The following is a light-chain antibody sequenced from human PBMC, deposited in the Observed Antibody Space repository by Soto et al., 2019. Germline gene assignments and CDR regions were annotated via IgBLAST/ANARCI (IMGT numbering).Light chain of an antibody. CDR1: SRDVGAYNY. CDR3: FSYTSSTAYV. CDR2: DVS. Sequence: QSALTQPRSVSGSPGQSVTISCTGTSRDVGAYNYVSWYQQHSGKAPKFMIYDVSKRPSGVPDRFSGSKSGNTASLTISGLQAEDEADYYCFSYTSSTAYVFGNGTKVTVL. V-gene: IGLV2-11*01. J-gene: IGLJ1*01.